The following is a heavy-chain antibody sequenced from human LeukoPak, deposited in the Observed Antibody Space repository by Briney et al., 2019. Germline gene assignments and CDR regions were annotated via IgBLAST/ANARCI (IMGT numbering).Heavy chain of an antibody. Sequence: GGSLRLSCVASGFAFTSYAMTWDRQAPGKGLEWVSGIRISGGDTYYTDSVKGRFTISRDNSKNTLYLQMNSLRAEATAVYYCAKGLMSYYYYAMDVSGQGTTVTVSS. CDR2: IRISGGDT. J-gene: IGHJ6*01. V-gene: IGHV3-23*01. CDR3: AKGLMSYYYYAMDV. CDR1: GFAFTSYA.